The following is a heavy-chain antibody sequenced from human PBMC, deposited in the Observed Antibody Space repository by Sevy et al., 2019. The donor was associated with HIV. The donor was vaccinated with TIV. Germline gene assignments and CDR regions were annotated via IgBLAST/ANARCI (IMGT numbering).Heavy chain of an antibody. J-gene: IGHJ4*02. CDR1: GVTFSYYG. D-gene: IGHD6-13*01. CDR3: AKNTAAAGIGGFDY. V-gene: IGHV3-30*02. Sequence: GGSLRLSCAASGVTFSYYGMHWVRQAPGKGLEWVAFIGYDGDTKYFEDSVKGRFTISRDTSKNTLYLQMNSLRTEDTAFYYCAKNTAAAGIGGFDYWCQGTLVTVSS. CDR2: IGYDGDTK.